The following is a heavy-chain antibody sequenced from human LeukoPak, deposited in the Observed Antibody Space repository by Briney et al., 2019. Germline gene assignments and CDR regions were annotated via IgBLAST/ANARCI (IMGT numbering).Heavy chain of an antibody. V-gene: IGHV3-30*18. Sequence: GRSLRLSCAASGFTFSSYGMHWVRQAPGKGLEWVAVISYDGSNNYYADSVKGRFTISRDNSKNTLYLQMNSLRAEDTAVYYCAKDRGSGWYAWFDPWGQGTLVTVSS. CDR3: AKDRGSGWYAWFDP. CDR1: GFTFSSYG. CDR2: ISYDGSNN. D-gene: IGHD6-19*01. J-gene: IGHJ5*02.